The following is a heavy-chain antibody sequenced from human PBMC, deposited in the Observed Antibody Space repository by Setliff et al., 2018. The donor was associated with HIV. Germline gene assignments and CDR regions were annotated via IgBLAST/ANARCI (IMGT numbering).Heavy chain of an antibody. V-gene: IGHV4-61*09. Sequence: PSETLSLTCTVSGGSISSDTFYWSWIRQPAGKGLEWIGHVYARGNTNYNPSLKSRVTISVDTSKNQFSLKLSSVTAADTAVYYCARVQVGGYNFYFDYWGQGTLVTVS. CDR3: ARVQVGGYNFYFDY. CDR2: VYARGNT. CDR1: GGSISSDTFY. D-gene: IGHD5-12*01. J-gene: IGHJ4*02.